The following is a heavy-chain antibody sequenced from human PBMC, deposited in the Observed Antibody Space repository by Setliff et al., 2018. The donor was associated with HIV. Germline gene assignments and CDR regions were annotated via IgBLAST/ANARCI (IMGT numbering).Heavy chain of an antibody. J-gene: IGHJ4*02. CDR2: LASYNDDA. CDR3: ARGQYGDELFDY. D-gene: IGHD4-17*01. Sequence: ASVKVSCKASGYTFTNYGITWVRQAPGHGLEWMGWLASYNDDANYAQNLQGRVTMTTDKSTGTAYMELRSLRSDDTAVYYCARGQYGDELFDYWGQGTRVTVSS. V-gene: IGHV1-18*01. CDR1: GYTFTNYG.